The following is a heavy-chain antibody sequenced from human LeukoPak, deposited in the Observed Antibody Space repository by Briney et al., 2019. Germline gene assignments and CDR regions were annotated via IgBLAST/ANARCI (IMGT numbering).Heavy chain of an antibody. Sequence: GESLKISCNGSHYTFTNYWIGWVRQVPGRGLEWLGIIYPIDSDTKYSPSFQGQVTISADRSINTAYLQWTSLQASDTGIYYCAGRRISLFGFFLGSGTFDLWGQGTLVTVSS. CDR1: HYTFTNYW. V-gene: IGHV5-51*01. J-gene: IGHJ3*01. D-gene: IGHD3-3*01. CDR2: IYPIDSDT. CDR3: AGRRISLFGFFLGSGTFDL.